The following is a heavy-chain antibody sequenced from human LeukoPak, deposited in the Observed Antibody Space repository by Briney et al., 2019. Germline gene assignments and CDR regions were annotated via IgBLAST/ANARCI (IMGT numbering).Heavy chain of an antibody. CDR3: ARHSLDSPSDY. V-gene: IGHV5-51*01. J-gene: IGHJ4*02. Sequence: GESLKISCKGSGYSFTNYWIGWVRQMPGKGLEWMGLIYPGDSDTRYSPSFQGQVTISADKSISTAYLQWSSLKASDSAMYYCARHSLDSPSDYWGQGTLVTVSS. CDR2: IYPGDSDT. CDR1: GYSFTNYW.